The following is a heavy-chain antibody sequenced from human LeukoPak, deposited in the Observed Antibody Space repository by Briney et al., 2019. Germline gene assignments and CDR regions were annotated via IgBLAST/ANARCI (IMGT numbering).Heavy chain of an antibody. J-gene: IGHJ4*02. CDR1: GFTFCTYP. CDR3: LKDVGDYGDYSYYFDY. Sequence: GGSLRLSCTASGFTFCTYPMRWLRQSPGKAVEWVSGICRDSDRIDYADSVKARFSISRDNAENTLYLQINSLRTEYTAFYCCLKDVGDYGDYSYYFDYWGQGTLGTVSS. CDR2: ICRDSDRI. V-gene: IGHV3-9*01. D-gene: IGHD4-17*01.